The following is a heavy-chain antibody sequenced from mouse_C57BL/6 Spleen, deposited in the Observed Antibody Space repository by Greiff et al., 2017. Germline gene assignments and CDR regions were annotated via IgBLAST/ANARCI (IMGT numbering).Heavy chain of an antibody. V-gene: IGHV5-4*01. D-gene: IGHD4-1*01. CDR1: GFTFSSYA. CDR3: ARGTGTHYFDY. J-gene: IGHJ2*01. CDR2: ISDGGSYT. Sequence: EVQLVESGGGLVKPGGSLKLSCAASGFTFSSYAMSWVRQTPEKRLEWVAIISDGGSYTYYPDNVKGRFTISRDHAKNNLYLQMSHLKSEDTAMYYCARGTGTHYFDYWGQGTTLTVSS.